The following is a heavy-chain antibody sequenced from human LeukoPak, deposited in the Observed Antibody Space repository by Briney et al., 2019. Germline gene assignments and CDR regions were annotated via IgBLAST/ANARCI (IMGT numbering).Heavy chain of an antibody. CDR2: INHSGST. CDR3: ARGRVVATRLDY. D-gene: IGHD5-12*01. J-gene: IGHJ4*02. Sequence: PSETLSLTCAVYGGSFSGYYWSWIRQPPGKGLEWIGEINHSGSTNYNPSLKSRVTISVDTSKNQFSLKLSSVTAADTAVYYCARGRVVATRLDYWGQGTLVTVSS. CDR1: GGSFSGYY. V-gene: IGHV4-34*01.